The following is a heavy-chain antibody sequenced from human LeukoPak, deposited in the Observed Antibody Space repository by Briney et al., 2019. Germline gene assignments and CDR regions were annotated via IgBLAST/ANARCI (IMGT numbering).Heavy chain of an antibody. D-gene: IGHD3-10*01. CDR2: ISYDGSNK. CDR3: AKDRYGALQGGYYFDY. J-gene: IGHJ4*02. Sequence: GGSLRLSCSASGFTFSSYAMHRVRQAPGKGLEWVAVISYDGSNKYYADPVKGRFTISRDNSKNTLYLQMNSLRAEDTAVYYCAKDRYGALQGGYYFDYWGQGTLVTVSS. CDR1: GFTFSSYA. V-gene: IGHV3-30*04.